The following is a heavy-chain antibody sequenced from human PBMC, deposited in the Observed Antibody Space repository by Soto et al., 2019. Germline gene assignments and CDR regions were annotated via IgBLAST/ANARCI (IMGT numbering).Heavy chain of an antibody. CDR1: GFTFSSYS. V-gene: IGHV3-48*02. Sequence: GGSLRLSCAASGFTFSSYSMNWVRQAPGKGLEWVSYISSSSSTIYYADSVKGRFTISRDNAKNSLYLQMNSLRDEDTAVYYCARPYRPYSNYALYYYGMDVWGQGTTVTVSS. CDR3: ARPYRPYSNYALYYYGMDV. J-gene: IGHJ6*02. CDR2: ISSSSSTI. D-gene: IGHD4-4*01.